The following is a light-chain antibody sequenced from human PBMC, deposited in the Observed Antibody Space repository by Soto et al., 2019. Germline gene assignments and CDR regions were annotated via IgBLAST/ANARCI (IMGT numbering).Light chain of an antibody. CDR1: SSDVGAYDL. Sequence: QSVLSQPASVSGSPGQSVTISCTGTSSDVGAYDLVCWYQQHPGKAPKLMIYDVSNRPSGVSNRFSGSKSGNTASLTISGLQAEDEADYYCSSYTSSRPPYVFETGTKVTAL. CDR2: DVS. V-gene: IGLV2-14*01. CDR3: SSYTSSRPPYV. J-gene: IGLJ1*01.